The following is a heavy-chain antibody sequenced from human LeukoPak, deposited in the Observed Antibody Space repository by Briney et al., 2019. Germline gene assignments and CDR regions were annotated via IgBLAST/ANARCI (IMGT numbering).Heavy chain of an antibody. Sequence: PGGSLRLSCAASGFTFSNYWMHWVRQAPGKGLVWVSRINSDGSRADYADSVKGRFTISRDNAKNTLYLQMNSLRAEDTAVYYCAREGGGYYYGMDVWGKGTTVTVSS. CDR2: INSDGSRA. V-gene: IGHV3-74*01. CDR3: AREGGGYYYGMDV. D-gene: IGHD3-16*01. J-gene: IGHJ6*04. CDR1: GFTFSNYW.